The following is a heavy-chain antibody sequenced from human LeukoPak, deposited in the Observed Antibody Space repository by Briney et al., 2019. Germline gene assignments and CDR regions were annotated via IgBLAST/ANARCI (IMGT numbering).Heavy chain of an antibody. V-gene: IGHV4-38-2*01. CDR2: IYHSGST. J-gene: IGHJ4*02. CDR1: GYSISSGYY. CDR3: YQRYNWNDDY. Sequence: SETLSLTCAVSGYSISSGYYWGWIRQAPGKGLEWIGSIYHSGSTYYNPSLKSRVTISVDTSKNQFSLKLSSVTAADTAVYYCYQRYNWNDDYWGQGTLVTVSS. D-gene: IGHD1-1*01.